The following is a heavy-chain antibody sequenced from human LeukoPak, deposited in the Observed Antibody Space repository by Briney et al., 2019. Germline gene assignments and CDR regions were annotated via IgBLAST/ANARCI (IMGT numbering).Heavy chain of an antibody. CDR1: GGTFSSYA. D-gene: IGHD2-2*01. CDR2: IIPIFGTA. J-gene: IGHJ4*02. CDR3: ARGYQLLPYFDY. Sequence: SVKVSCKASGGTFSSYAISWVRQAPGQGLEWMGGIIPIFGTANYAQKFQGRVTITADESTSTAYMELSSLRSEDTAVYYCARGYQLLPYFDYWGQGTLVTVSS. V-gene: IGHV1-69*13.